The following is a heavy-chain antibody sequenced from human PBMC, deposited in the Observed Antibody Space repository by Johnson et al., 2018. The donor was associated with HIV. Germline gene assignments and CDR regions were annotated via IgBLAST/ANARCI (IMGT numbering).Heavy chain of an antibody. Sequence: QVQLVESGGGVVQSGRSLRLSCAASGVSFSDYAMHWVRQAPGKGLEWLSYISSSGTAKYYADSVKGRFTISRDNAKNSLYLQMNSLRAEDTAVFYCAREMAWEDAFDIWGQGTMVTVSS. J-gene: IGHJ3*02. CDR3: AREMAWEDAFDI. CDR1: GVSFSDYA. CDR2: ISSSGTAK. D-gene: IGHD5-24*01. V-gene: IGHV3-11*04.